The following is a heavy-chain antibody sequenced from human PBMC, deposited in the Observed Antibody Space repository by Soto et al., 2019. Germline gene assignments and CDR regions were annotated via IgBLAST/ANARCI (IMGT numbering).Heavy chain of an antibody. V-gene: IGHV4-34*01. CDR1: GGSFSGYY. J-gene: IGHJ6*02. CDR2: INHSGST. CDR3: ARDQVFEATIYYYYGMDV. Sequence: SDTLSLTFAGYGGSFSGYYWSWIRQPPGNGLEWIGEINHSGSTNYNPSLKSRVTISVDTSKNQFSLKLSSVTAADTAVYYCARDQVFEATIYYYYGMDVWGQGTTVTVSS. D-gene: IGHD5-12*01.